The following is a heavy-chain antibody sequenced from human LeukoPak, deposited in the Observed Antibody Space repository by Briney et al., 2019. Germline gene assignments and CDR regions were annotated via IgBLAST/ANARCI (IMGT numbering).Heavy chain of an antibody. V-gene: IGHV3-23*01. J-gene: IGHJ4*02. D-gene: IGHD3-22*01. CDR2: ISGSGDNT. CDR1: GFTFSSYA. Sequence: GGSLRLSCAASGFTFSSYAMSWVRQAPGKGLECVSGISGSGDNTYYADSVKGRFTISRDNSKNTLYVQVNSLGTEDTAAYYCAKGRYESSGFNWAAWGQGTLVTVSS. CDR3: AKGRYESSGFNWAA.